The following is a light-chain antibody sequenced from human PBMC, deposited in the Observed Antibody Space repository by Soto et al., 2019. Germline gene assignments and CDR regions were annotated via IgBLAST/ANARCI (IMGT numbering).Light chain of an antibody. J-gene: IGKJ3*01. V-gene: IGKV3-15*01. Sequence: EIVMTQSPATLSVSPGERATLSCRASQSVSSNLAWYQQKPGQAPRLLIYGASTRATGIPARFSGSGSGTEFTLTISSLQSEDFAVYYCQQYKNWPLTFDPGTKVDIK. CDR1: QSVSSN. CDR3: QQYKNWPLT. CDR2: GAS.